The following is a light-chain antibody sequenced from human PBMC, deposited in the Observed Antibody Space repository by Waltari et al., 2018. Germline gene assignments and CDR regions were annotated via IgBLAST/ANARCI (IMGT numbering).Light chain of an antibody. Sequence: VLTQSPGTLSLSPGERATLSCRASQRLTKNYLSWYQQKPGQAPRLLIYCASSRAAGIPDRFSGSGSGTDFTLTISRLEPEDFAVYYCQQYGSSVLYTFGQGTKLEIK. J-gene: IGKJ2*01. CDR3: QQYGSSVLYT. V-gene: IGKV3-20*01. CDR2: CAS. CDR1: QRLTKNY.